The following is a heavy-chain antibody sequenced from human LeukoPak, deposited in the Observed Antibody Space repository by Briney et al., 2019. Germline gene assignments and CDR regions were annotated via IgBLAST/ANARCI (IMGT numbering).Heavy chain of an antibody. CDR2: IYSGGST. V-gene: IGHV3-53*01. Sequence: GGSLRLSCGASGFTVSSNYMSWVRQAPGKGLEWVSVIYSGGSTYYADSVKGRFTISRDNSKNTLYLQMNSLRAEDTAVYYCARAVAAPDYYYYGMDVWGQGTTVTVSS. D-gene: IGHD6-19*01. CDR1: GFTVSSNY. CDR3: ARAVAAPDYYYYGMDV. J-gene: IGHJ6*02.